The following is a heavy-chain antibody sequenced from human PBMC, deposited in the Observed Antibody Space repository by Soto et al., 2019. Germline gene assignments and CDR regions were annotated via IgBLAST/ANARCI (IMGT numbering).Heavy chain of an antibody. D-gene: IGHD3-10*01. CDR1: GDSISSYY. CDR2: IYYSGST. V-gene: IGHV4-59*01. Sequence: QVQLQESGPGLVKPSETLSLTCTVSGDSISSYYWYWIRQPPGKGLEWIGYIYYSGSTNYNPSLKSRVTMSVDTPRKQFSLRLTSVTAADTAVYYCASGWGLDYWCQGTLVSVSS. J-gene: IGHJ4*02. CDR3: ASGWGLDY.